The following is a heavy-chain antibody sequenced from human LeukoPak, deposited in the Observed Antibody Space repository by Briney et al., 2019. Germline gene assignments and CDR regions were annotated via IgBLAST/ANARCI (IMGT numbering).Heavy chain of an antibody. CDR3: ARANGSYSFDY. V-gene: IGHV3-11*01. CDR1: RFTFSDYY. D-gene: IGHD3-10*01. Sequence: GGSLRLSCAASRFTFSDYYMGWIRQAPGKGLEWVSYISSRGNSMYYADSVKGRFTISRDNAKNSLYLQMNSLRAEDTAVYYCARANGSYSFDYWGQGTLDTVSS. J-gene: IGHJ4*02. CDR2: ISSRGNSM.